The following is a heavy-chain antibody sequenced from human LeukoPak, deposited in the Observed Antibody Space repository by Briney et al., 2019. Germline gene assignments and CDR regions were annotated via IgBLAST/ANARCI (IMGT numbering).Heavy chain of an antibody. D-gene: IGHD1-1*01. V-gene: IGHV4-59*08. CDR2: IDYSGST. CDR1: GGSISSDD. Sequence: PSETLSLTCTVSGGSISSDDWSCIRQPPGKGGEGIGCIDYSGSTNYTPSLKSRVTISVDTSKNQFSLKLSSVTAADTAVYYCARRPGSDAFDIWGQGTMVTVSS. J-gene: IGHJ3*02. CDR3: ARRPGSDAFDI.